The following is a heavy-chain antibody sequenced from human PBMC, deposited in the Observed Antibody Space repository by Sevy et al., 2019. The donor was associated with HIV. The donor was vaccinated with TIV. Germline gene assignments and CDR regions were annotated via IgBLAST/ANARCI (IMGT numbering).Heavy chain of an antibody. V-gene: IGHV4-4*07. Sequence: PETLSLTCTVSGGSISSYYWSWIRQPAGKGLEWIGRIYTSGSTNYNPSLKSRVTMSVDTSKNQFSLKLSSVTAADTAVYYCARGRSLYYDFWSGYSNYYYYYYMDVWGKGTTVTVSS. J-gene: IGHJ6*03. CDR1: GGSISSYY. D-gene: IGHD3-3*01. CDR3: ARGRSLYYDFWSGYSNYYYYYYMDV. CDR2: IYTSGST.